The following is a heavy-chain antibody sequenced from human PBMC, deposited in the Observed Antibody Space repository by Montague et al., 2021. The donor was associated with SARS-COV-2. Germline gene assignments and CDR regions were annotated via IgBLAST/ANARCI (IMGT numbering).Heavy chain of an antibody. CDR3: ASGKYYDFWSGYYSHDYVSGMDV. V-gene: IGHV4-4*07. J-gene: IGHJ6*02. CDR2: IHTSGST. CDR1: GGSISSYY. Sequence: SETLSLTCTVSGGSISSYYWSWIRQSAGKGLEWIGRIHTSGSTXXXPSXXXRVTMSVDTSKNQFSLKLGSVTAADTAVYYCASGKYYDFWSGYYSHDYVSGMDVWGQGTTVTVSS. D-gene: IGHD3-3*01.